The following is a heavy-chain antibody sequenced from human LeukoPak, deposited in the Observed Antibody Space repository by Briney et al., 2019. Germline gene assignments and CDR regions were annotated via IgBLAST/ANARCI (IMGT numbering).Heavy chain of an antibody. CDR2: IYYSGST. J-gene: IGHJ4*02. CDR3: ASTPRRGGSLNY. CDR1: GGSISSYY. V-gene: IGHV4-59*01. Sequence: SETLSLTCTVSGGSISSYYWSWIRQPPWKGLEWIGYIYYSGSTNYNPSLKSRVTISVDTSKNQFSLKLSSVTAADTAVYYCASTPRRGGSLNYWGQGTLVTVSS. D-gene: IGHD1-26*01.